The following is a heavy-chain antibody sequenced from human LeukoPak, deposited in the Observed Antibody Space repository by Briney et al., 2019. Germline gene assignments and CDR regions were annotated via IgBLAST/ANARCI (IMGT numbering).Heavy chain of an antibody. Sequence: PGGSLRLSCAASGFTFNTYTMNWVRQAPGKGLEWVSSISSGTSYIYYADSVKGRFTISRDNAKNSLYLQMNSLRAEDTAVYYCARDPTSSWETAFDIWGQGTMVTVSS. CDR1: GFTFNTYT. J-gene: IGHJ3*02. CDR3: ARDPTSSWETAFDI. V-gene: IGHV3-21*01. D-gene: IGHD1-26*01. CDR2: ISSGTSYI.